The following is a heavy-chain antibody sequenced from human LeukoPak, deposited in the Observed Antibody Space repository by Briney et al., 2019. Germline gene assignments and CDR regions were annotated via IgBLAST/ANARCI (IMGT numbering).Heavy chain of an antibody. Sequence: SETLSLTRAVYGGSFSGYYWSWIRQPPGKGLEWIGEINHSGSTNYNPSLKSRVTISVDTSKNQFSLKLSSVTAADTAVYYCARANYYDSSGLQGDWFDPWGQGTLVTVSS. CDR2: INHSGST. CDR3: ARANYYDSSGLQGDWFDP. J-gene: IGHJ5*02. V-gene: IGHV4-34*01. D-gene: IGHD3-22*01. CDR1: GGSFSGYY.